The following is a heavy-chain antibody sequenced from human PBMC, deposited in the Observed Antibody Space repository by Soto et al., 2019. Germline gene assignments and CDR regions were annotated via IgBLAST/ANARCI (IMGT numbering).Heavy chain of an antibody. D-gene: IGHD3-22*01. Sequence: QVQLVQSGAEVKKPGSSVKVSCKASGGTFSSYAISWVRQAPGQGLEWMGGIIPIFGTANYAQKFQGRVTITADKSTSTAYMELSSLRSEDTAVYYCARGDYDSSGYYHNYYYGMDVWGQGITVTVSS. J-gene: IGHJ6*02. CDR1: GGTFSSYA. V-gene: IGHV1-69*06. CDR3: ARGDYDSSGYYHNYYYGMDV. CDR2: IIPIFGTA.